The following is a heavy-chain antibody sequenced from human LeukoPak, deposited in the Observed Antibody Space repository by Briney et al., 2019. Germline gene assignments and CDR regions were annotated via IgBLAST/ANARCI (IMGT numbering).Heavy chain of an antibody. CDR2: ISYSGST. D-gene: IGHD2-8*01. CDR3: ARDSLYATNWYDP. J-gene: IGHJ5*02. CDR1: GGSIRSSY. V-gene: IGHV4-59*01. Sequence: SETLSLTCTVSGGSIRSSYWNWIRQPPGKGLEWVGYISYSGSTNYNHSLQSRGSISLDTSKNHFSLKLRSVTAADTAVYYCARDSLYATNWYDPWGQGTLVTVSS.